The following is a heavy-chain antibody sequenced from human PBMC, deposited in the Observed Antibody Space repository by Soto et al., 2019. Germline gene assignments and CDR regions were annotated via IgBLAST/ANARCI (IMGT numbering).Heavy chain of an antibody. CDR1: VFSFSNYA. D-gene: IGHD2-8*01. J-gene: IGHJ3*01. CDR3: AKDLRISPILIIGGDAFDL. CDR2: LSGSGDYT. Sequence: SLRLSCAASVFSFSNYAMNWVRQAPGKRLEWVSSLSGSGDYTHYAESVKGRFTISRDISKNTLYLQMNSLRVEDTAVYFCAKDLRISPILIIGGDAFDLWGQGTMVTV. V-gene: IGHV3-23*01.